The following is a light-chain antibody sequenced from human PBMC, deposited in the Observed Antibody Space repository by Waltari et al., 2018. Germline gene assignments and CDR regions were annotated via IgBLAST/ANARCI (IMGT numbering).Light chain of an antibody. V-gene: IGKV1-5*03. CDR3: QQYNSYSLLT. J-gene: IGKJ4*01. CDR1: QSISNW. CDR2: KAS. Sequence: DIQMTQSPSTLSASVGDRVTLTCRASQSISNWLAWYQQKPGKAPKLLLYKASTLESGVPSRFSGSGSGTEFTLTISSLQPDDFATYYCQQYNSYSLLTFGGGTKVEIK.